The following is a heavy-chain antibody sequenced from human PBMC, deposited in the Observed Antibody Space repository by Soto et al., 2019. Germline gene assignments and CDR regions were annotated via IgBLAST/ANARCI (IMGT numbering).Heavy chain of an antibody. D-gene: IGHD1-26*01. CDR1: GFSLSNARMG. J-gene: IGHJ4*02. CDR2: IFSNDEK. CDR3: ARHGRGVGARPLDY. V-gene: IGHV2-26*01. Sequence: QVTLKESGPVLVKPTETLTLTCTVSGFSLSNARMGVSWIRQPPGKALEWLAHIFSNDEKSYSTSLKSRLTTSKDTSKRQVVLTMTNMDPVDTATYCCARHGRGVGARPLDYWGQGTLVTVSS.